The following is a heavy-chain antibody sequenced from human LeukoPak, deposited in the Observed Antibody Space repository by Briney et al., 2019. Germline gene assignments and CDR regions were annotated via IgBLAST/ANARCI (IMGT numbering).Heavy chain of an antibody. CDR3: ARVLDDSGWYPSH. CDR1: GFRFSSYS. D-gene: IGHD6-19*01. V-gene: IGHV3-48*04. J-gene: IGHJ4*02. Sequence: GGSLRLSCAASGFRFSSYSMNWVRQAPGKGLEWVSYISHTGSTMSYADSVKGRFTISRDNARNSLHLQMNSLRAEDTAVYYCARVLDDSGWYPSHWGQGTLVTVSS. CDR2: ISHTGSTM.